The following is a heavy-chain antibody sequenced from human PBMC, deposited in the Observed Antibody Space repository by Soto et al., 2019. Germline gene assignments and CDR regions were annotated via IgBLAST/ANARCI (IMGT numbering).Heavy chain of an antibody. D-gene: IGHD7-27*01. CDR1: VDSISSSVW. J-gene: IGHJ4*02. V-gene: IGHV4-4*02. CDR2: VFHTGNT. Sequence: AETLSLTCSVSVDSISSSVWWTLVRQPPGKGLEWIGEVFHTGNTNYNPSLKSRVTMSVDKSTNEFSLKVTSVTAADTAIYYCARKAWVRFDYWGQGALVTVSS. CDR3: ARKAWVRFDY.